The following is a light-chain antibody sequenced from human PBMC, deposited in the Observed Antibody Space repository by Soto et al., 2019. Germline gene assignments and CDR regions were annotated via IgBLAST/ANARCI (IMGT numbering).Light chain of an antibody. V-gene: IGLV1-47*01. Sequence: QSVLTQPPSASGTPGQRVTISCSGSSSNIGSNYVYWYQQLPGTAPKLLIYRNNQRPSGVPDRFSGSKSGTSASLDISGLRSEDEADHYCAVWDDSLSGWVFGGGTKLTVL. CDR3: AVWDDSLSGWV. CDR1: SSNIGSNY. J-gene: IGLJ3*02. CDR2: RNN.